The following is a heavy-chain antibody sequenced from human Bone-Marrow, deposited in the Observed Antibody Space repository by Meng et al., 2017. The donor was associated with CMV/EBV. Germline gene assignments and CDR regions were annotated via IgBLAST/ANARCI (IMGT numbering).Heavy chain of an antibody. CDR3: ARVAPDNWGSFWFDP. V-gene: IGHV1-69*05. CDR1: GGTFTSYD. J-gene: IGHJ5*02. D-gene: IGHD7-27*01. CDR2: IIPIFGTA. Sequence: SVKVSCKASGGTFTSYDINWVRQAPGQGLEWMGGIIPIFGTANYAQKFQGRVTITTDESTSTAYMELSSLRSADTAVYYCARVAPDNWGSFWFDPWGQGTLVTVSS.